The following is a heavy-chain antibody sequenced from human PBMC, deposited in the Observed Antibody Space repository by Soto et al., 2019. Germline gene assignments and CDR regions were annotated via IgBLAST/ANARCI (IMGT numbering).Heavy chain of an antibody. Sequence: PGGSLRLSCVASGFTFSSYGMHWVRQALGKGLEWVAIISYDGSNTYYADSVKGRFTISRDNSKNTLYLQMNSLRAEDTSVYYCAKEGGLSGSYYISSSYYFDYWGQGTLVTVSS. J-gene: IGHJ4*02. CDR3: AKEGGLSGSYYISSSYYFDY. CDR2: ISYDGSNT. CDR1: GFTFSSYG. D-gene: IGHD1-26*01. V-gene: IGHV3-30*18.